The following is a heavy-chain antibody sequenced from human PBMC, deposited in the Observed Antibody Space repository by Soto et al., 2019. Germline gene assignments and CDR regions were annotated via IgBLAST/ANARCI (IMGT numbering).Heavy chain of an antibody. J-gene: IGHJ4*02. CDR2: IIPIFGTA. V-gene: IGHV1-69*05. CDR1: GWTFSRYA. CDR3: ARVAKSGKKTVNLDY. D-gene: IGHD4-17*01. Sequence: VKVSCTASGWTFSRYAISWVRHAPLQGLEWMVGIIPIFGTANYAQTFQGRVTMTRDTSTSTVYMELSSLRSEDTAVYYCARVAKSGKKTVNLDYWGQGTLVTVSS.